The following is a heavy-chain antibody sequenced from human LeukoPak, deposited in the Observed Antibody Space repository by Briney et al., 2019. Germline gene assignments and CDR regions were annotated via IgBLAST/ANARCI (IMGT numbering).Heavy chain of an antibody. CDR3: ARVRSRQLDY. Sequence: ASVKVSCKASGYTFTSYDINWVRQATGQGLEWMGWMNPNSGNTGYAQEFQGRVTMTRDTSISTAYMELSRLRSDDTAVYYCARVRSRQLDYWGQGTLVTVSS. D-gene: IGHD5-18*01. J-gene: IGHJ4*02. CDR1: GYTFTSYD. V-gene: IGHV1-8*01. CDR2: MNPNSGNT.